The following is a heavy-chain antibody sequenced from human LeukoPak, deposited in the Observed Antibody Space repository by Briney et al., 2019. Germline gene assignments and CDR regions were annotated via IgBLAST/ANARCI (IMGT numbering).Heavy chain of an antibody. V-gene: IGHV3-30*02. CDR3: AKVPAAIDYYYYGMGV. D-gene: IGHD2-2*01. J-gene: IGHJ6*02. CDR1: GFTFSSYG. Sequence: GGSLRLSCAASGFTFSSYGMHWVRQAPGKGLEWVAFIRYDGSNKYYADSVKGRFTISRDNSKNTLYLQMNSLRAEDTAVYYCAKVPAAIDYYYYGMGVWGQGTTVTVSS. CDR2: IRYDGSNK.